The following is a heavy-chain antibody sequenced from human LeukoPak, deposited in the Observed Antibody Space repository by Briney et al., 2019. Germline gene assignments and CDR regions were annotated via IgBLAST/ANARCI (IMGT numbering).Heavy chain of an antibody. V-gene: IGHV4-4*07. Sequence: PSETLSLTCAVSGGSISSYYWSWIRQPAGEGLEWIGRIYTSGSTNYNPSLKSRVTMSVDTSKNHFSLKLSSVTAADTAVYYCARDPDPYGSGGFDSWGQGTLVTVSS. D-gene: IGHD3-10*01. CDR1: GGSISSYY. CDR2: IYTSGST. J-gene: IGHJ4*02. CDR3: ARDPDPYGSGGFDS.